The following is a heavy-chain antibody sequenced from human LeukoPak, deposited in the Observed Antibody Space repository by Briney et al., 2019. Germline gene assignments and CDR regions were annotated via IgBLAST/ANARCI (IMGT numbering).Heavy chain of an antibody. CDR2: ISSSSSYI. J-gene: IGHJ5*02. CDR3: APLGPENWFDP. CDR1: GFTFSSYS. Sequence: GGPLRLSCAASGFTFSSYSMNWVRQAPGKGLEWVSSISSSSSYIYYADSVKGRFTISRDNAKTSLHLQMNSLRAEDTAVYYCAPLGPENWFDPWGQGTLVTVSS. V-gene: IGHV3-21*01.